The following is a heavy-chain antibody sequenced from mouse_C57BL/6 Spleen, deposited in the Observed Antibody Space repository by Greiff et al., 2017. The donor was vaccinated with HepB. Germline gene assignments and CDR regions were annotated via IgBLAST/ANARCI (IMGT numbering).Heavy chain of an antibody. CDR2: IHPNSGST. CDR1: GYTFTSYW. V-gene: IGHV1-64*01. D-gene: IGHD1-1*01. Sequence: VQLQQPGAELVKPGASVKLSCKASGYTFTSYWMHWVKQRPGQGLEWIGMIHPNSGSTNYNEKFKSKATLTVDKSSNTADMQLSSLTSEDSAVYYSARRPPTVVATDYFDYWGQGTTLTVSS. J-gene: IGHJ2*01. CDR3: ARRPPTVVATDYFDY.